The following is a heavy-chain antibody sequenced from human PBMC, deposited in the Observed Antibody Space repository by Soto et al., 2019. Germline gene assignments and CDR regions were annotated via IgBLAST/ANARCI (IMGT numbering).Heavy chain of an antibody. CDR3: AKVRARTAGLHYYMDL. V-gene: IGHV1-69*08. CDR1: GGTFTTYT. J-gene: IGHJ6*03. Sequence: QVQLVQSGAEVKKPGSSVKVSCNVSGGTFTTYTVSWVRQAPGQGLEWMGRIIPVVGKVDYAQKFQGGVTSTADTSTNTAQLELSSLRSEDTAVYCCAKVRARTAGLHYYMDLWGKGTTVTVSS. D-gene: IGHD2-8*02. CDR2: IIPVVGKV.